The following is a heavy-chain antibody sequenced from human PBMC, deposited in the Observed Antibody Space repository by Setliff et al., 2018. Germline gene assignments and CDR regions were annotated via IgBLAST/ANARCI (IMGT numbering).Heavy chain of an antibody. CDR1: GFTFSSYS. D-gene: IGHD2-8*01. Sequence: GGSLRLSCAASGFTFSSYSMKWVRQAPGKGLEWISYIDISSTTIYYADSVKGRFTIYRDNDRNSLYLKMNSLRAGDTAVYYCARVGRERSNDECYSTTPCYSYYMDVWGKGTTVTVSS. J-gene: IGHJ6*03. CDR3: ARVGRERSNDECYSTTPCYSYYMDV. V-gene: IGHV3-48*01. CDR2: IDISSTTI.